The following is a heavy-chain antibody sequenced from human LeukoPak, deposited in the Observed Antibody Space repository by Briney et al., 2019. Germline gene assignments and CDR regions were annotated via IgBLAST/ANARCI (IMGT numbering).Heavy chain of an antibody. CDR2: MNPNSGNT. CDR1: GYTFTSYG. V-gene: IGHV1-8*02. D-gene: IGHD1-7*01. CDR3: ARPPALYNWIYGDYFDY. Sequence: ASVKVSCKASGYTFTSYGINWVRQATGQGLEWMRWMNPNSGNTGYAQKFQGRVTMTRNTSISTAYMELSSLRSEDTAVYYCARPPALYNWIYGDYFDYWGQGTLVTVSS. J-gene: IGHJ4*02.